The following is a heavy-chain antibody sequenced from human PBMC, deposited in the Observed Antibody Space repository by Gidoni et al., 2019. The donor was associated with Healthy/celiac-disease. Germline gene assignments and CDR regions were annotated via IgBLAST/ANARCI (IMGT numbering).Heavy chain of an antibody. CDR1: GFTFSSYS. CDR2: ISSSSSYI. D-gene: IGHD3-3*01. V-gene: IGHV3-21*01. Sequence: EVQLVESGGGLVKPGGSLRLSCAASGFTFSSYSMNWVRQAPGKGLEWVSSISSSSSYIYYADSVKGRFTISRDNAKNSLYLQMNSLRAEDTAVYYCARGFIGRTISPFDPWGQGTLVTVSS. CDR3: ARGFIGRTISPFDP. J-gene: IGHJ5*02.